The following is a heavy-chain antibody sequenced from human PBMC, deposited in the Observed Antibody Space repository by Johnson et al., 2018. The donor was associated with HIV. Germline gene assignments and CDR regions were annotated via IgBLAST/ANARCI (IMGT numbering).Heavy chain of an antibody. J-gene: IGHJ3*02. CDR1: GFTVSSNY. Sequence: MQLVESGGGLVKPGGSLRLSCAASGFTVSSNYMSWVRQVPGKGLEWVSGINRSGGGTTYADSVMVRFNVSRDNSKNTLYLLMNSLRPEDTAVYYCARDHSSSWTPGDAFDIWGQGTMVTVSS. D-gene: IGHD6-13*01. V-gene: IGHV3-66*03. CDR3: ARDHSSSWTPGDAFDI. CDR2: INRSGGGT.